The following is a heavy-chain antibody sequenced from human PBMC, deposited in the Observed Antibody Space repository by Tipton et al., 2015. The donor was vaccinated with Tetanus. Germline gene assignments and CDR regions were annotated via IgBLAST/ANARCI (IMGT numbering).Heavy chain of an antibody. D-gene: IGHD6-19*01. CDR2: ISGTGQIT. V-gene: IGHV3-23*01. CDR3: ATGYATGWYREPRFAP. CDR1: GFNFSSRW. Sequence: SLRLSCVASGFNFSSRWMGWARQAPGKGLEWLSLISGTGQITYYADSVKGRFAISRDISKNTFYLQMSSLRTEDTALYFCATGYATGWYREPRFAPWGQGDLVTVSS. J-gene: IGHJ5*02.